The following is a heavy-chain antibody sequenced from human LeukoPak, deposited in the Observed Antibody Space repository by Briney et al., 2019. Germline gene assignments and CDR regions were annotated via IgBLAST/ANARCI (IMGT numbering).Heavy chain of an antibody. V-gene: IGHV4-59*01. Sequence: SETLSLTCTVSGGSISSYYWSWIRQPPAKGLEWIGYIYYSGSTNYNPSLKSRVTISVDTSKNQFSLKLSSVTAADTAVYYCARWTWGNFDYWGQGTLVTVSS. CDR1: GGSISSYY. J-gene: IGHJ4*02. CDR2: IYYSGST. D-gene: IGHD3-16*01. CDR3: ARWTWGNFDY.